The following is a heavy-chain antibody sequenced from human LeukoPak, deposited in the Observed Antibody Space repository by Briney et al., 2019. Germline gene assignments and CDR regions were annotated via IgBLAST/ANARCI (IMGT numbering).Heavy chain of an antibody. CDR3: AKEVRYFDWLPFDS. Sequence: PGGSLRLSCAASGFTFRYYGMSWVRQAPGKGLEWVSGISGSGDITYYADSVKGRFTISRDNSNNTLYLEMNSLRAEDTAVYYCAKEVRYFDWLPFDSWGQGTLVTVSS. CDR2: ISGSGDIT. CDR1: GFTFRYYG. D-gene: IGHD3-9*01. J-gene: IGHJ4*02. V-gene: IGHV3-23*01.